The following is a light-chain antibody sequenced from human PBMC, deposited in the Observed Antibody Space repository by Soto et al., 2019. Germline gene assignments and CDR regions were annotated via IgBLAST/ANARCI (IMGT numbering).Light chain of an antibody. CDR2: VNNDGSH. Sequence: QSVLTQSPSASASLGASVKLTCTLNSGHSSYAIAWHQQQPERGPRYLMKVNNDGSHSKGDGIPDRFSGSSSGAERYLTISSLQSEDEADYYCQSWGTGMVFGGGTQLTVL. V-gene: IGLV4-69*01. J-gene: IGLJ3*02. CDR3: QSWGTGMV. CDR1: SGHSSYA.